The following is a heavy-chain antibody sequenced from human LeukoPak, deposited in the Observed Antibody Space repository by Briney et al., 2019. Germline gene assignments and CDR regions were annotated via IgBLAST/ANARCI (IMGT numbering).Heavy chain of an antibody. V-gene: IGHV1-18*01. CDR1: GYTFTSYG. CDR2: ISTYNGNT. J-gene: IGHJ4*02. Sequence: GASVKVSCKASGYTFTSYGIIWVRQAPGQGLEWMGWISTYNGNTNYAQKIQGRVTMTTDTSTSTAYMELRSLRSDDTAVYYCARDLPYSSSSESIDYWGQGTLVTVSS. D-gene: IGHD6-13*01. CDR3: ARDLPYSSSSESIDY.